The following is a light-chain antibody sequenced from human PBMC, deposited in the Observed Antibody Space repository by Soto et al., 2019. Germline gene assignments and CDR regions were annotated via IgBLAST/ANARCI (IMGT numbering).Light chain of an antibody. J-gene: IGKJ5*01. V-gene: IGKV3-11*01. CDR1: LNVNSY. CDR3: QQRQYWPPIT. CDR2: DAS. Sequence: VLSLSPATLSLSKGERATLSCRASLNVNSYLAWYQQKPGQAPRLLIYDASNRAAGIPARFSGSGSGTDFTLTISSLEPEDFAIYYCQQRQYWPPITFGQGTRLEIK.